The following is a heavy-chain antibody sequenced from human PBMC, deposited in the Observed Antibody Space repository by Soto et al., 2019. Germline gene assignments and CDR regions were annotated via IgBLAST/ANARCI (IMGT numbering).Heavy chain of an antibody. D-gene: IGHD2-8*01. CDR2: INYSGTT. Sequence: QVQLQQWGAGLLKPSETLSLTCGVYGGSFSGYYWRWIRQPPGKGLEWIGEINYSGTTKYNPSLKSPVSISVDTSKKEFSVNLTSVTAADTAVYYCARVSLVFNELDVWGKGTTVTVSS. CDR1: GGSFSGYY. V-gene: IGHV4-34*01. J-gene: IGHJ6*04. CDR3: ARVSLVFNELDV.